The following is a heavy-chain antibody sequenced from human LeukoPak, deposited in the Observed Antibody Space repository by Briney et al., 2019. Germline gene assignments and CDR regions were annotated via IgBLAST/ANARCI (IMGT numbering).Heavy chain of an antibody. J-gene: IGHJ6*03. CDR1: GYPFSDYY. CDR3: ARDHDYHMDV. V-gene: IGHV1-2*04. CDR2: INPNSGGA. Sequence: GASVKVSCKASGYPFSDYYIHWARQAPGQGLEWMGWINPNSGGANFAQKFQGWVTMTRDTSISTAYMELSRLRSEDMAVYYCARDHDYHMDVWGKGTTVTVSS.